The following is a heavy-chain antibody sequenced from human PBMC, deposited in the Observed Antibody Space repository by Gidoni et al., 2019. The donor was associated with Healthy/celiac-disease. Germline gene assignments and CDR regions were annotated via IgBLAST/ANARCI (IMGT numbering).Heavy chain of an antibody. CDR1: GGSISSSSYY. V-gene: IGHV4-39*02. D-gene: IGHD1-1*01. CDR2: IYYSGST. CDR3: ARDWKAPSEFDY. J-gene: IGHJ4*02. Sequence: QLQLQESGPGLVKPSETLSLTCTVSGGSISSSSYYWGWIRQPPGKGLEWIGSIYYSGSTYYNPSLKSRVTISVDTSKNQFSLKLSSVTAADTAVYYCARDWKAPSEFDYWGQGTLVTVSS.